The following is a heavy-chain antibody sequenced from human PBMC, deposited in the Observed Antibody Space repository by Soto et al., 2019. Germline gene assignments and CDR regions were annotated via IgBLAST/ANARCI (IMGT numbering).Heavy chain of an antibody. J-gene: IGHJ5*02. CDR2: IDYSGST. CDR3: ARTPGIAAAFVRIWFDP. Sequence: QLQLQESGPGLVKPSETLSLTCTVSGGSISSSSYYWGWIRQPPGKGLEWIGSIDYSGSTYYNPSLKSRVTISVDTSKNQFYLKLSSVTAADTAVYYCARTPGIAAAFVRIWFDPWGQGTLVTVSS. CDR1: GGSISSSSYY. D-gene: IGHD6-13*01. V-gene: IGHV4-39*01.